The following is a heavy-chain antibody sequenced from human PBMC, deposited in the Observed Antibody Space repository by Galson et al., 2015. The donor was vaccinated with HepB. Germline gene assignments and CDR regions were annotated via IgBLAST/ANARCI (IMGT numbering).Heavy chain of an antibody. CDR3: ARAHLVQYYYGSGSSPFDI. Sequence: SVKVSCKASGYTFTSYAMHWVRQAPGQRLEWMGWINAGNGNTKYSQKFQGRVTITRDTSASTAYMELSSLRSEDTAVYYCARAHLVQYYYGSGSSPFDIWGQGTMVTVSS. D-gene: IGHD3-10*01. J-gene: IGHJ3*02. CDR1: GYTFTSYA. V-gene: IGHV1-3*01. CDR2: INAGNGNT.